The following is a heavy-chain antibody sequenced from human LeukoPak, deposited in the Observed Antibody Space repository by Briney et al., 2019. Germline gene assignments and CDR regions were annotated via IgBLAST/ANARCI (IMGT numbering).Heavy chain of an antibody. CDR2: IYYSGST. CDR1: GGSISSSSYY. V-gene: IGHV4-39*01. D-gene: IGHD6-13*01. CDR3: ASRRLAGVAAYYFDY. Sequence: SETLSLTCTVSGGSISSSSYYWAWLRQPPGKGLEWIGSIYYSGSTYYNPSLESRVTISVDTSKNQFSVKLISVTAADTAVYYCASRRLAGVAAYYFDYWGQGTLVTVSS. J-gene: IGHJ4*02.